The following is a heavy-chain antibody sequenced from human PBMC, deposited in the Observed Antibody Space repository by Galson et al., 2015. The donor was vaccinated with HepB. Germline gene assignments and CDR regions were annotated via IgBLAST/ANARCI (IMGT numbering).Heavy chain of an antibody. CDR1: GYTLTELS. CDR2: FDPEDGET. D-gene: IGHD6-13*01. Sequence: SVKVSCKVSGYTLTELSMHWVRQAPGKGLEWMGGFDPEDGETIYAQKFQGRVTMTEDTSTDTAYMELSSLRSEDTAVYYCATSRIAAAGMTDAFDIWGQGTMVTVSS. CDR3: ATSRIAAAGMTDAFDI. J-gene: IGHJ3*02. V-gene: IGHV1-24*01.